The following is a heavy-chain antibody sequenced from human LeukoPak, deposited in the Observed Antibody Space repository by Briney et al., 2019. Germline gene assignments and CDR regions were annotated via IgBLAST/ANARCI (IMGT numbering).Heavy chain of an antibody. CDR1: GGSISGYY. D-gene: IGHD1-26*01. CDR3: ARGGRTGSYSHFDY. CDR2: IYYSGST. J-gene: IGHJ4*02. V-gene: IGHV4-59*01. Sequence: SETLSLTCTVSGGSISGYYWSWIRQPPGKGLEWIGYIYYSGSTNYNPSLKGRVTISVDTSKNQFSLKLSSVTAADTAVYYCARGGRTGSYSHFDYWGQGTLVTVSS.